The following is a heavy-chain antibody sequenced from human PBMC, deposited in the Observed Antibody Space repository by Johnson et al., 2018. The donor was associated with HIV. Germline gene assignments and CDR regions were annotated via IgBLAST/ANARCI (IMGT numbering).Heavy chain of an antibody. D-gene: IGHD1-26*01. J-gene: IGHJ3*02. CDR3: NTDRVDGGGSYYNAFDI. CDR1: GFTFSNAW. CDR2: ITSQTDGGSL. Sequence: VQLVESGGGLVQPGGSLRLSCAASGFTFSNAWMHWVRQAPGKGLEWVGRITSQTDGGSLDYAAPVKCRFTISRDDSKNTLYLQMNSLKTEGTALYYCNTDRVDGGGSYYNAFDIWGQGTMVTVSS. V-gene: IGHV3-15*01.